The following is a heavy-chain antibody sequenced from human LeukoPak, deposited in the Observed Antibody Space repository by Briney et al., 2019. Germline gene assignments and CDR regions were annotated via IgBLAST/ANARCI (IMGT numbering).Heavy chain of an antibody. J-gene: IGHJ4*02. CDR3: ARDSSSYYYDSSGYYGV. V-gene: IGHV1-46*01. D-gene: IGHD3-22*01. CDR2: INPSGGST. CDR1: GYTFTSYY. Sequence: ASVKVSCKASGYTFTSYYMHWVRQAPGQGLEWMGIINPSGGSTSYAQKFQGRVTMTRDTSTSTVYMELSSLRSEDTAVYYCARDSSSYYYDSSGYYGVWGQGTLVTVSS.